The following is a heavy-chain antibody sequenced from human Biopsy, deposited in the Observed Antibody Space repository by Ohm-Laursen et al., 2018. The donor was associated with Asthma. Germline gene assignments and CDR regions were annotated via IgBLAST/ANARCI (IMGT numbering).Heavy chain of an antibody. V-gene: IGHV4-31*03. CDR2: IYYSGST. CDR1: YGSITSGGYY. J-gene: IGHJ4*02. D-gene: IGHD3-22*01. Sequence: SQTLSLTCIVSYGSITSGGYYWTWIRQHPGKGLEWIGFIYYSGSTYYNPSLKSRVSISIDTSKNQFSLKLSSVTAADTAVYYCARAQDYYDSRGYYRSFDYWGQGTLVTVPS. CDR3: ARAQDYYDSRGYYRSFDY.